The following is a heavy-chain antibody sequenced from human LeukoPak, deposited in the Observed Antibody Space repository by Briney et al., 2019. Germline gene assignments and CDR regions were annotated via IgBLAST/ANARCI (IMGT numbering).Heavy chain of an antibody. D-gene: IGHD6-19*01. CDR2: INQDGRNK. V-gene: IGHV3-7*01. Sequence: GGSLRLSCATSGLTFSNNYMAWIRQAPGKGLEWVANINQDGRNKYYVDSVRGRFTISRDNAKNSLFLQMNSLRGEDTAVYYCARGGYGSGCAEDHWGQGTLVTVSS. CDR1: GLTFSNNY. CDR3: ARGGYGSGCAEDH. J-gene: IGHJ4*02.